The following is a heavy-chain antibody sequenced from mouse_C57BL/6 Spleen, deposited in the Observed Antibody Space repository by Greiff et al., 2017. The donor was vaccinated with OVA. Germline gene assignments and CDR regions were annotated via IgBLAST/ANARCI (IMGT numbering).Heavy chain of an antibody. CDR1: GYTFPDYN. CDR2: INPNNGGT. CDR3: ARSLYSNSAWFAY. Sequence: VQLKQSGPELVKPGASVKIPCKASGYTFPDYNMDWVKQSHGKSLEWIGDINPNNGGTIYNQKFKGKATLTVDKSSSTAYMELRSLTSEDTAVYYCARSLYSNSAWFAYWGQGTLVTVSA. V-gene: IGHV1-18*01. J-gene: IGHJ3*01. D-gene: IGHD2-5*01.